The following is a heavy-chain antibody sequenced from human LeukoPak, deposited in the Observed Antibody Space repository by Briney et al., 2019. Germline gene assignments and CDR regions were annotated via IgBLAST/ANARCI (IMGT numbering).Heavy chain of an antibody. D-gene: IGHD6-13*01. J-gene: IGHJ4*02. CDR3: VISAAGLIDY. CDR2: IITSGSSI. CDR1: GFTFSSYE. V-gene: IGHV3-48*03. Sequence: SLRLSCAASGFTFSSYEVNWVRQAPGKGLEWVSYIITSGSSIYYADSVKGRFTISRDNAENSLYLQMNSLRAEDTAVYYCVISAAGLIDYWGQGTLVTVSS.